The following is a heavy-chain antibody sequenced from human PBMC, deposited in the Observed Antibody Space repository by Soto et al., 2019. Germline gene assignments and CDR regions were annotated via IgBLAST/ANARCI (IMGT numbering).Heavy chain of an antibody. V-gene: IGHV3-15*07. J-gene: IGHJ6*02. CDR1: GFTFTNDW. CDR3: TTLGSHYFYHNFDV. Sequence: EVQLVESGGGVVTPGGSLRLSCAASGFTFTNDWMNWVRQAPGKGLEWVGLIKMKSEGATTHYAAPVNGRFTISRDDSKKMLYLQMSNLKTEDTAVYYCTTLGSHYFYHNFDVWGQGTTVNVP. CDR2: IKMKSEGATT. D-gene: IGHD1-26*01.